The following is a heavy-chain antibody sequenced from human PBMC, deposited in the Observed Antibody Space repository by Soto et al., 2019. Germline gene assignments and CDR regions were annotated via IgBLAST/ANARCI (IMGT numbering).Heavy chain of an antibody. CDR3: AKALLQTTVTPVVD. Sequence: QVQLVESGGGVVQPGRSLRLSCAASGFIFSTYGMHWVRQAPGKGLEWLSVISYDGNHKYYADSVKGRFNISRDNSKDTEWLQMEKLRTEDTAVYYWAKALLQTTVTPVVDWGQETLVTVSS. V-gene: IGHV3-30*18. CDR1: GFIFSTYG. J-gene: IGHJ4*02. D-gene: IGHD4-17*01. CDR2: ISYDGNHK.